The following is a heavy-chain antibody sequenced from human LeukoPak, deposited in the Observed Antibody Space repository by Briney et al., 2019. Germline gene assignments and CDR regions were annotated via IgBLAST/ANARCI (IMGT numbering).Heavy chain of an antibody. J-gene: IGHJ4*02. CDR2: IYYSGST. D-gene: IGHD5-12*01. Sequence: SETLSLTCTVSGGSISSYYWSWIRQPPGKGLEWIGYIYYSGSTNYNPSLKSRVTISVDTSKNQFSLKLSSVTAADTAVYYCARQIVATNAIVFDYWGQGTLVTVSS. CDR1: GGSISSYY. CDR3: ARQIVATNAIVFDY. V-gene: IGHV4-59*08.